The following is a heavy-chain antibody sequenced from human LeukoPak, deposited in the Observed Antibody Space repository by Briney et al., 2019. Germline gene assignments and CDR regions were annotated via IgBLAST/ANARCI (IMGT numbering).Heavy chain of an antibody. Sequence: GGSLRLSCAASGFTFDDYAMHWVRQAPGKGLEWVSGISWNSGSIGYADSVKGRFTISRDNAKNSLYLQMNSLRAEDTAVYYCAREGGSYPTFPYWGQGTLVTVSS. J-gene: IGHJ4*02. D-gene: IGHD1-26*01. CDR2: ISWNSGSI. V-gene: IGHV3-9*01. CDR3: AREGGSYPTFPY. CDR1: GFTFDDYA.